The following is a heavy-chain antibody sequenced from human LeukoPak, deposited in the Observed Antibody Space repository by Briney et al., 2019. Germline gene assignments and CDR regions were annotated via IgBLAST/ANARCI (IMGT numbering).Heavy chain of an antibody. V-gene: IGHV4-30-4*07. Sequence: PSETLSLTCAVSGGSISSGGYSWSWIRQPPGKGLEWIGYIYYSGSTYYNPSLKSRVTISVDTSKNQFSLKLSSVTAADTAVYYCARQGRNSYGNFDYWGQGTLVTVSS. CDR1: GGSISSGGYS. J-gene: IGHJ4*02. CDR2: IYYSGST. D-gene: IGHD5-18*01. CDR3: ARQGRNSYGNFDY.